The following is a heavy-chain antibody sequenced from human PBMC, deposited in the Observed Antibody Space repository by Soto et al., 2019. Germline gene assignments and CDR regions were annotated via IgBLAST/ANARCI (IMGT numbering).Heavy chain of an antibody. Sequence: NPSETLSLTCAVYGGSFSGYYWSWIRQPPGKGLEWIGEINHSGSTNYNPSLKSRVTISVDTSKNQFSLKLSSVTAADTAVYYCARGAPNLKNGDYVWGSYRPWGQGTLVTVSS. CDR1: GGSFSGYY. CDR2: INHSGST. V-gene: IGHV4-34*01. D-gene: IGHD3-16*02. CDR3: ARGAPNLKNGDYVWGSYRP. J-gene: IGHJ5*02.